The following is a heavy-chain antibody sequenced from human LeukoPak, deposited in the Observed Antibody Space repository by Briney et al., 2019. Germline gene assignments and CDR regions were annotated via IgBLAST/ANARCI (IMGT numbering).Heavy chain of an antibody. D-gene: IGHD6-19*01. J-gene: IGHJ4*02. CDR1: GFTFSSYG. CDR2: IRYDGSNK. V-gene: IGHV3-30*02. Sequence: GGSLRLSCAASGFTFSSYGMHWVRQAPGKGLEWVAFIRYDGSNKYYADSVKGRFTISRDNSKNTLYLQMNSLRAEDTAVYYCARGEGLQWLVTSIDYWGQGTLVTVSS. CDR3: ARGEGLQWLVTSIDY.